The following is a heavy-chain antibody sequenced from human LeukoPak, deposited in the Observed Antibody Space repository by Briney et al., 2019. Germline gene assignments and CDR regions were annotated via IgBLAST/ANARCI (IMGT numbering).Heavy chain of an antibody. V-gene: IGHV3-9*01. D-gene: IGHD4-23*01. J-gene: IGHJ5*02. CDR3: AKGQLYGGNSNWFDP. CDR2: ISGNSGSI. CDR1: GFTFDDYA. Sequence: TGGSLRLSCAASGFTFDDYAKHWVRQAPGKGLEWVSGISGNSGSIGYADSVKGRFTISRDNAKNSLYLQMNSLRAEDTALYYCAKGQLYGGNSNWFDPWGQGTLVTVSS.